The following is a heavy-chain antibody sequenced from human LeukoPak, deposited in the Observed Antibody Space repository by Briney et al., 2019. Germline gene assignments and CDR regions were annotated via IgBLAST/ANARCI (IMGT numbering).Heavy chain of an antibody. CDR3: ASQFWWAAVAGTTLDY. D-gene: IGHD6-19*01. V-gene: IGHV3-7*05. J-gene: IGHJ4*02. CDR1: GFTFSSYW. Sequence: GGSLRLSCIASGFTFSSYWMSWVRQAPEGGLEWVANIKEDGSEKYYVDSVKGRFTISRDNAKISLYLQMNSLRAEDTAVYYCASQFWWAAVAGTTLDYWGQGTLVTVSS. CDR2: IKEDGSEK.